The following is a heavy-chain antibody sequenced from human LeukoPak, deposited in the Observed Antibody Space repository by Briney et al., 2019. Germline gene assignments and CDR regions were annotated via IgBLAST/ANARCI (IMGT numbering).Heavy chain of an antibody. D-gene: IGHD6-13*01. J-gene: IGHJ6*02. CDR3: ARLYSSSWRTPMDV. CDR2: IRYDGSNK. Sequence: GGSLRLSCAASGFTFSSYGMHWVRQAPGKGLEWVAFIRYDGSNKYYADSVKGRFTISRDNSKNTLYLQMNSLRAEDTAVYYCARLYSSSWRTPMDVWGQGTTVTVSS. CDR1: GFTFSSYG. V-gene: IGHV3-30*02.